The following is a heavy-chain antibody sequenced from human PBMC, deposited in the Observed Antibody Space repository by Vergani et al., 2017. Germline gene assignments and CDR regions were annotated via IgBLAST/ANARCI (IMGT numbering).Heavy chain of an antibody. Sequence: EVQLVETGGGLIQPGGSLRLSCAASGFTVSSNYMSWVRQAPGKGLEWVSVIYSGGSTYYADSGKGRFTISRDNSKNTLYLQMNSLIAEDPAVYYCARGLGCSSTSCKDVWGKGTTVTVSS. J-gene: IGHJ6*04. V-gene: IGHV3-53*02. D-gene: IGHD2-2*01. CDR1: GFTVSSNY. CDR3: ARGLGCSSTSCKDV. CDR2: IYSGGST.